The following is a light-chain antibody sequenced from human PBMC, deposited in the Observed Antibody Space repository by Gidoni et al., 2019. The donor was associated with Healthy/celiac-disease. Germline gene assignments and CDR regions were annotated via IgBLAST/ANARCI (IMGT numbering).Light chain of an antibody. Sequence: QSALTQPASVSGSPGQSITIYFTGTSSDVGGYNYFSWYQQHPGKATKLMIYEVRHRPSGVSNRFSGSKSGNTASLTISGLQAEDEADYYCSSYTSSSLYVFGTGTKVTVL. J-gene: IGLJ1*01. CDR3: SSYTSSSLYV. CDR2: EVR. CDR1: SSDVGGYNY. V-gene: IGLV2-14*01.